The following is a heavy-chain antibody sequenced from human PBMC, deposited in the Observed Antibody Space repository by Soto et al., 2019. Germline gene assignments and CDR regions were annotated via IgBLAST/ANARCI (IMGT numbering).Heavy chain of an antibody. CDR3: AKDRYYGSGSYEIASDY. J-gene: IGHJ4*02. Sequence: LRLSCAASGFTFDDYAMHWVRQAPGKGLEWVSGISWNSGSIGYADSVKGRFTISRDNAKNSLYLQMNSLRAEDTAVYYCAKDRYYGSGSYEIASDYWGQGTLVTVSS. D-gene: IGHD3-10*01. CDR1: GFTFDDYA. V-gene: IGHV3-9*01. CDR2: ISWNSGSI.